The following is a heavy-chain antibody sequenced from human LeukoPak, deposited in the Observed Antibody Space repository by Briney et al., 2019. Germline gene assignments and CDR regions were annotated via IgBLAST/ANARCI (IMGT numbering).Heavy chain of an antibody. J-gene: IGHJ4*02. CDR1: GGTFSSYA. CDR2: IIPIFGTA. V-gene: IGHV1-69*06. D-gene: IGHD3-22*01. CDR3: AILWKDYYDSSGYRFDY. Sequence: ASVKVSCKASGGTFSSYAISWVRQAPGQGLEWMGGIIPIFGTANYAQKFQGRVTITADKSTSTAYMELRSLRSDDTAVYYCAILWKDYYDSSGYRFDYWGQGTLVTVSS.